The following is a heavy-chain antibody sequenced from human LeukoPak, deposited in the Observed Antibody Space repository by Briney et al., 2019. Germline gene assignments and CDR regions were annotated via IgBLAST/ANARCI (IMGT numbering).Heavy chain of an antibody. D-gene: IGHD3-22*01. CDR3: ARLLLTSSYYDRLWTFDY. J-gene: IGHJ4*02. Sequence: SETLSLTWTVSGGSISDYYWTWIRQPAGKGLEWIGRINNSGSTNYNPSLNSRVTMSVDTSKNHFSLKLSSVTAADTAVYYCARLLLTSSYYDRLWTFDYWGQGSLVTVSS. V-gene: IGHV4-4*07. CDR2: INNSGST. CDR1: GGSISDYY.